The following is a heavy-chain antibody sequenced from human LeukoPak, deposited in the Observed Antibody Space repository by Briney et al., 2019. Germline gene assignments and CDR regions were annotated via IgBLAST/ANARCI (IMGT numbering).Heavy chain of an antibody. V-gene: IGHV1-24*01. CDR3: TLNWNDDFRAPDAFDI. D-gene: IGHD1-1*01. Sequence: ASVKVSCKVSGYTLTELSMHWVRQAPGKGLEWMGGFDPEDGETIYAQKFQGRVTMTEDTSTDTAYMELSSLRSEDTAVYYCTLNWNDDFRAPDAFDIWGQGTMVTVSS. CDR1: GYTLTELS. CDR2: FDPEDGET. J-gene: IGHJ3*02.